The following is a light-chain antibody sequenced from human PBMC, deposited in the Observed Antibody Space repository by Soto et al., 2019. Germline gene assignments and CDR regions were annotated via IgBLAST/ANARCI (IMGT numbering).Light chain of an antibody. CDR3: QQYGNLYT. J-gene: IGKJ2*01. CDR1: QSVSSSH. V-gene: IGKV3-20*01. CDR2: GTS. Sequence: EIVLTQSPGTLSLSPRERATLSCRASQSVSSSHLAWYQQKPGQAPRLLIYGTSSRATGIPDRFSGSVSGSGTGFTLTISRLEPEDFAVYYCQQYGNLYTFGQGTKLEIK.